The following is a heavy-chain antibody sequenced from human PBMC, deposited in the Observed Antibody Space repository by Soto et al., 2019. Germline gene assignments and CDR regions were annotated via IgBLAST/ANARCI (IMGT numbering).Heavy chain of an antibody. Sequence: EVQLLESGGGLVQPGGSLSLSCAASGFTFSSYAMSCVRQAPGKGLGWVSAISGSGGSIYYADSVKGRFTISRDNSKNTLYLQMNSLRAEDTAVYYCAKGPIVATSNWFDPWGQGTLVTVSS. V-gene: IGHV3-23*01. D-gene: IGHD5-12*01. CDR2: ISGSGGSI. J-gene: IGHJ5*02. CDR1: GFTFSSYA. CDR3: AKGPIVATSNWFDP.